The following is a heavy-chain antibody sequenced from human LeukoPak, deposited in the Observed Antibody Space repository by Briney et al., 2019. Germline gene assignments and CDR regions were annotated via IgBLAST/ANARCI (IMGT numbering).Heavy chain of an antibody. CDR3: ARGGTADDAFDI. CDR1: GFIFSNYA. CDR2: IKQDGSEK. Sequence: GGSLKLSCAASGFIFSNYAMSWVRQAPGKGLEWVANIKQDGSEKYYVDSVKGRFTISRDNAKNSLYLQMNSLRAEDTAVYYCARGGTADDAFDIWGQGTMVTVSS. V-gene: IGHV3-7*01. J-gene: IGHJ3*02.